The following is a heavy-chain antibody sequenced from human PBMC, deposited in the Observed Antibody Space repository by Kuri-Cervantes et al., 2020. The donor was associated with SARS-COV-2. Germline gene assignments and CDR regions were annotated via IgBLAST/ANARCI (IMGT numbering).Heavy chain of an antibody. J-gene: IGHJ6*02. CDR2: ITAGGVST. CDR1: GFNFNFYA. D-gene: IGHD1-14*01. V-gene: IGHV3-23*01. Sequence: GESLKISCAASGFNFNFYAMSWVRQAPGKGLDWVSTITAGGVSTYYVDSIKGRFTVSRDRSQSTVYLQMNSLRPEDTAVYYCAKHDTGPRGGHTYSYAMNAWGQGTTVTVSS. CDR3: AKHDTGPRGGHTYSYAMNA.